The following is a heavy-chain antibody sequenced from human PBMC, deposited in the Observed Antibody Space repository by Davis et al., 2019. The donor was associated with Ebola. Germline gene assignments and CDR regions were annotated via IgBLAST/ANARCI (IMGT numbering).Heavy chain of an antibody. CDR2: ISYDGSNK. D-gene: IGHD2-2*01. J-gene: IGHJ6*02. CDR1: GFTFSSYG. V-gene: IGHV3-30*18. CDR3: AKDYCSSTSCHYYYYGMDV. Sequence: GESLKISCAASGFTFSSYGMHWVRQAPGKGLEWVAVISYDGSNKYYADSVKGRFTISRDNSKNTLYLQMNSLRAEDTAVYYCAKDYCSSTSCHYYYYGMDVWGQGTTVTVSS.